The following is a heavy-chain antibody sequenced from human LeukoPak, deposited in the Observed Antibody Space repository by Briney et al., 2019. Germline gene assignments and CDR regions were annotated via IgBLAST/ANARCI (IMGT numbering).Heavy chain of an antibody. CDR1: GFTFSSYS. D-gene: IGHD5-18*01. Sequence: GGSLRLSCAASGFTFSSYSMNWVRQAPGKGLEWVSSISSSSSYIYYADSVKGRFTISRDNAKNSLYLQMNSLRAEDTAVYYCARDSQSIQLWIYYYYMDVWGKGTTVTVSS. J-gene: IGHJ6*03. CDR3: ARDSQSIQLWIYYYYMDV. CDR2: ISSSSSYI. V-gene: IGHV3-21*01.